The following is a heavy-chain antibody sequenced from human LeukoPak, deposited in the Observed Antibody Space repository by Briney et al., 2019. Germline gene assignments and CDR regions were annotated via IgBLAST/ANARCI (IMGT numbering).Heavy chain of an antibody. CDR1: GFTFSDHA. D-gene: IGHD4-17*01. J-gene: IGHJ4*02. Sequence: PGGSLRLSCAASGFTFSDHAMSWVRQAPGRGLEWVSSIGGTGSSGNTYHADSVKGRFTVSRDNSKNTPYLQMNSLRAEDTAVYYCAKDIGATVTTIDYWGQGTLVTVSS. CDR3: AKDIGATVTTIDY. V-gene: IGHV3-23*01. CDR2: IGGTGSSGNT.